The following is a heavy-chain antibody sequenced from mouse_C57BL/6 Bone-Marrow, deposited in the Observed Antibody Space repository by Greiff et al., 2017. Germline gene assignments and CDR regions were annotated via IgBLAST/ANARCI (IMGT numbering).Heavy chain of an antibody. CDR2: ISYDGSN. D-gene: IGHD1-1*01. CDR1: GYSITSGYY. V-gene: IGHV3-6*01. J-gene: IGHJ4*01. Sequence: EVKLVESGPGLVKPSQSLSLTCSVTGYSITSGYYWNWIRQFPGNKLEWMGYISYDGSNNYNPSLKNRISITRDTSKNQFFLKLNSVTTEDTATYYCARDPLYYYGSSFYAMDYWGQGTSVTVSS. CDR3: ARDPLYYYGSSFYAMDY.